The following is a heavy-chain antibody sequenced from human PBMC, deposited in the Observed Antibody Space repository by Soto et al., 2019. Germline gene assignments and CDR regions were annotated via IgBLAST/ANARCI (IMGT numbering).Heavy chain of an antibody. CDR3: ARSRGGAVADSFDF. CDR2: ISRDGSNK. D-gene: IGHD2-21*01. CDR1: GFTFRSYA. V-gene: IGHV3-30*04. J-gene: IGHJ4*02. Sequence: GALRLSCAASGFTFRSYAIHWVRQAPGKGLEWVAVISRDGSNKYYVDSVKGRFTISRDNSKDTVYLQMNSLRDEDSAMFYCARSRGGAVADSFDFWGQGTLVTVSS.